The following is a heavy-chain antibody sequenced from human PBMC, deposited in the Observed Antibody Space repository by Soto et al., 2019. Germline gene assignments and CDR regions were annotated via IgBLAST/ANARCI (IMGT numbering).Heavy chain of an antibody. V-gene: IGHV1-18*04. J-gene: IGHJ4*02. CDR2: ISAYNGNT. D-gene: IGHD2-15*01. Sequence: GASVKVSCKASGYTFTSYGISWVRQAPGQGLEWMGWISAYNGNTNYAQKLQGRVTMTTDTSTSTAYMELRSLRSDDTAVYYCATTLGYCSGGSCFNFDYCGQGTLVTVSS. CDR1: GYTFTSYG. CDR3: ATTLGYCSGGSCFNFDY.